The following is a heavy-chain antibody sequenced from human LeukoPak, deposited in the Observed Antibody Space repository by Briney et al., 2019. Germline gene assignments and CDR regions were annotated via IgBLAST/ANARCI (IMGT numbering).Heavy chain of an antibody. CDR3: ARAEAGYDYVGYYFDY. Sequence: PSETLSLTCTVSGGSVSSGSYYWICMRQPPGKGLEGIGYIYYSWSTNYNPSLKSRVTISVDTSKNQFSLKLSSVTAADTAVYYCARAEAGYDYVGYYFDYWGQGTLVTVSS. CDR2: IYYSWST. J-gene: IGHJ4*02. V-gene: IGHV4-61*01. CDR1: GGSVSSGSYY. D-gene: IGHD5-12*01.